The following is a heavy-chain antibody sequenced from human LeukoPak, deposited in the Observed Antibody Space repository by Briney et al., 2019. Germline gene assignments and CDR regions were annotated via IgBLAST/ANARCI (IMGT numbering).Heavy chain of an antibody. J-gene: IGHJ4*02. CDR3: ASRRILDYFDY. CDR2: IYYSGST. Sequence: PSETLSLTCTVSGGSISSSSYYWGWIRQPPGKGLEWIGSIYYSGSTYYNPSLKSRVTISVDTSKNQFSLKLSSVTAADTAVYYCASRRILDYFDYWGQGTLVTVSS. CDR1: GGSISSSSYY. D-gene: IGHD2/OR15-2a*01. V-gene: IGHV4-39*01.